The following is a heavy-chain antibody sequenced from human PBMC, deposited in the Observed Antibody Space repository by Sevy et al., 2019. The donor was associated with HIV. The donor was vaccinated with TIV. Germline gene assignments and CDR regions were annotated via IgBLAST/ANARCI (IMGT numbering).Heavy chain of an antibody. D-gene: IGHD6-19*01. CDR1: GGTFSSYG. V-gene: IGHV1-69*13. J-gene: IGHJ4*02. Sequence: ASVKVSCKASGGTFSSYGISWVRQAPGQGLEWMGGIIPILGTVNYAQKFQGRVTITADESTNTAYMELSSLRSEDRAVYYCARGGGNGWYYFDYWGQETLVTVSS. CDR3: ARGGGNGWYYFDY. CDR2: IIPILGTV.